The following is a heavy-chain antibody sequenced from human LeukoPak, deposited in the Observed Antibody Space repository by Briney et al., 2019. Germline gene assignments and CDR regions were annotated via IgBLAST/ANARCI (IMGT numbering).Heavy chain of an antibody. CDR1: GFTFSSYG. Sequence: GGSLRLSSAASGFTFSSYGMHWVRQAPGKGLEWVAVISYDGSNKYYADSVKGRFTISRDNSKNTLYLQMNSLRAEDTAVYYCTKLSLSGSWGQGTLVTVSS. V-gene: IGHV3-30*18. CDR3: TKLSLSGS. J-gene: IGHJ5*02. D-gene: IGHD3-10*01. CDR2: ISYDGSNK.